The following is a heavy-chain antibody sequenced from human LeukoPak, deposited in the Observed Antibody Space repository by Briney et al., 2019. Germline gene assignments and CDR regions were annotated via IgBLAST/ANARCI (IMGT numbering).Heavy chain of an antibody. D-gene: IGHD3-10*01. Sequence: ASVKVSCKASGYTFNSYAMHWVRQAPGQRLECMGWINAGNGNTKYPQKFQGRVTITRDTSASTAYMELSSLRSEDTAVYYCARAIRGVSGSYDYWGQGTLVTVSS. V-gene: IGHV1-3*01. J-gene: IGHJ4*02. CDR3: ARAIRGVSGSYDY. CDR2: INAGNGNT. CDR1: GYTFNSYA.